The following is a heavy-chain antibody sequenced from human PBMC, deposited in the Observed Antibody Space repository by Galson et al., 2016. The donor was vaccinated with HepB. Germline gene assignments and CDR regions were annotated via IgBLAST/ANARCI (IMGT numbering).Heavy chain of an antibody. V-gene: IGHV6-1*01. CDR3: ARAVMLGRGMDV. CDR2: TFYRSTRDY. CDR1: GDSVYNNGAA. D-gene: IGHD3-10*01. J-gene: IGHJ6*02. Sequence: CAISGDSVYNNGAAWVWVRQSPSRGLEWLRRTFYRSTRDYHYAGSVRIRISLNPDTSRNQFSLHLNSVTPEDTAVYFWARAVMLGRGMDVWGQGATVTVSS.